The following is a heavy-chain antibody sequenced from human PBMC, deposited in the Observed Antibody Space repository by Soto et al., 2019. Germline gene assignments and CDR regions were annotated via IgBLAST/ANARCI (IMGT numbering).Heavy chain of an antibody. CDR2: IYYSGST. CDR3: ARKPQNWFDP. CDR1: GGSISSYY. Sequence: SETLSLTCTVSGGSISSYYWSWIRQPPGKGLEWIGYIYYSGSTNYNPSLKSRVTISGDTSKNQFCLKLSSVTAADTAVYYCARKPQNWFDPWGQGTLVTVSS. J-gene: IGHJ5*02. V-gene: IGHV4-59*01.